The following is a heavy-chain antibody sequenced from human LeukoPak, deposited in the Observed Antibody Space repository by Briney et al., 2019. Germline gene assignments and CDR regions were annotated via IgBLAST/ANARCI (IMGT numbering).Heavy chain of an antibody. CDR3: ARVTTGYYYNMDG. D-gene: IGHD1-14*01. V-gene: IGHV4-39*07. CDR1: GGSISSSSYY. CDR2: IYYSGST. Sequence: SETLSLTCIVSGGSISSSSYYWGWIRQPPGKGLEWIGNIYYSGSTHYNPSLKSRVTISVDTSKNQFSLKLSSVTAADTAIYYCARVTTGYYYNMDGWGQGTTVTVSS. J-gene: IGHJ6*02.